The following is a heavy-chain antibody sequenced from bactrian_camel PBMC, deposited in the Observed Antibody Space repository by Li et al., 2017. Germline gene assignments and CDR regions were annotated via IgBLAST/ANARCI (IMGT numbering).Heavy chain of an antibody. CDR1: GYPYEAYC. Sequence: QVQLVESGGGSVQVGGSLRLSCNASGYPYEAYCMGWFRQAPGKEREAVADIDSYDESNVADSMKGRFTISKDNAKNTLYLQMNSLQPEDSGMYYCAAGDQMRRGVCAQPFGYWGQGTQVTVS. J-gene: IGHJ6*01. V-gene: IGHV3S55*01. CDR2: IDSYDES. D-gene: IGHD3*01. CDR3: AAGDQMRRGVCAQPFGY.